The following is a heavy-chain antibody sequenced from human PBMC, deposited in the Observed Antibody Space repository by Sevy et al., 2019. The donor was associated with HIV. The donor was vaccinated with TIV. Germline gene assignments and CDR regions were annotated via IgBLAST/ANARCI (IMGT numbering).Heavy chain of an antibody. Sequence: GGSLRLSCAASGFSFINAWMNWVRQAPVKGLEWVGRISSKADGGTADYAAPVKGRFIISRDDSENTLYLQMNSLRTEDTAIYYCTTVLGWEGTSDYWGQRTLVTVSS. CDR1: GFSFINAW. CDR3: TTVLGWEGTSDY. D-gene: IGHD1-26*01. J-gene: IGHJ4*02. V-gene: IGHV3-15*07. CDR2: ISSKADGGTA.